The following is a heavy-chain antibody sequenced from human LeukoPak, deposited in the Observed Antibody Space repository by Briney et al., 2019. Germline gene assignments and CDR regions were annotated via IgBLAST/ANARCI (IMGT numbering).Heavy chain of an antibody. CDR2: ISYDGSNK. CDR3: AKDRSGSYYVSEYFQH. J-gene: IGHJ1*01. Sequence: PGRSLRLSCAASGFTFSSYGMHWVRQAPGKGPEWVAVISYDGSNKYYAASVKGRFTISRDNSKNTLYLQMNSLRAEDTAVYYCAKDRSGSYYVSEYFQHWGQGTLVAVSS. CDR1: GFTFSSYG. V-gene: IGHV3-30*18. D-gene: IGHD1-26*01.